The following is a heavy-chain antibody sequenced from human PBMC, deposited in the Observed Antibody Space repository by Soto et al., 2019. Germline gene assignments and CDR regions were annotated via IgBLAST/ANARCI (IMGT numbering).Heavy chain of an antibody. CDR1: GFTFSSYS. D-gene: IGHD4-17*01. Sequence: EVQLVESGGGLVKPGGSLRLSCAASGFTFSSYSMNWVRQAPGKGLEWVSSISSSSSYIYYADSVKGRFTISRDNDKNSLYLKMNSLRAEDTAVYYCARDTSGGVRWGLFDYWGQGTLVTVSS. J-gene: IGHJ4*02. V-gene: IGHV3-21*01. CDR3: ARDTSGGVRWGLFDY. CDR2: ISSSSSYI.